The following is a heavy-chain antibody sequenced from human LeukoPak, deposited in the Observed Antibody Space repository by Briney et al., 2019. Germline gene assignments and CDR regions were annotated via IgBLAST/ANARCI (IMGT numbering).Heavy chain of an antibody. D-gene: IGHD3-3*01. V-gene: IGHV3-74*01. Sequence: GGSLRLSCAASGFTFSSYWMHWVRQAPGKGLVWVSRINSDGSSTSYADSVKGRLTISRDNAKNTLYLQMNSLRAEDTAVYYCARDNYDFWSGYYIDYWGQGTLVTVSS. CDR1: GFTFSSYW. CDR2: INSDGSST. CDR3: ARDNYDFWSGYYIDY. J-gene: IGHJ4*02.